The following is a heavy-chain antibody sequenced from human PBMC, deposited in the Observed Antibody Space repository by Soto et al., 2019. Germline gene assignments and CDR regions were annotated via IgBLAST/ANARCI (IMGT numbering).Heavy chain of an antibody. Sequence: SVKVSCKASGGTFSSYTISWVRQAPGQGLEWMGRIIPILGIANYAQKFQGRVTITADKSTSTAYMELSSLRSEDTAVYYCARDGPGYCSGGSCYSFWGQGTLVTVSS. V-gene: IGHV1-69*04. CDR3: ARDGPGYCSGGSCYSF. CDR2: IIPILGIA. CDR1: GGTFSSYT. D-gene: IGHD2-15*01. J-gene: IGHJ4*02.